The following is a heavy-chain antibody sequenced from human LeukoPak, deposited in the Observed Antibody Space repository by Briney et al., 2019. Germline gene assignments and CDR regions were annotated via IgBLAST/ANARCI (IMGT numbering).Heavy chain of an antibody. CDR2: INHSGST. D-gene: IGHD4-23*01. J-gene: IGHJ4*02. V-gene: IGHV4-34*01. CDR3: ARGPGYGGNSTLDY. Sequence: SETLSLTCTVYGGSFSGYYWSRIRQPPGKGLEWIGEINHSGSTNYNPSLKSRVTISVDTSKNQFSLKLSSLTAADTAVYYCARGPGYGGNSTLDYWGQGTLVTVSS. CDR1: GGSFSGYY.